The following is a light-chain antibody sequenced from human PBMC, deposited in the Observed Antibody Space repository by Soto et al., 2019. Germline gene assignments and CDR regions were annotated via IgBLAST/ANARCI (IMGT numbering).Light chain of an antibody. CDR3: CSYAGFSTGDV. CDR2: EVS. V-gene: IGLV2-23*02. CDR1: SSDVGSYNL. Sequence: QSVLTQPASVSGSPGQSITISCSGTSSDVGSYNLVSWYQQHPGKAPQLMIYEVSKWPSGVSNRFSGSKSGNTASLTISGLQAEDEADYYCCSYAGFSTGDVFGTGTKLTVL. J-gene: IGLJ1*01.